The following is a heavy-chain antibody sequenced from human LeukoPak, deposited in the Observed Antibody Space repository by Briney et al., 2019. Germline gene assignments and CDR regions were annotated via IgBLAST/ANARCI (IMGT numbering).Heavy chain of an antibody. V-gene: IGHV3-21*01. CDR3: AKDLFDY. Sequence: GGSLRLSCTASGFTLNSYRMNWVRQAPGKGLEWVSSISSRSNSKYYADSVKGRVTISRDNAKNSVSLQMNSLGPDDTAVYYCAKDLFDYWGQGTLVTVSS. J-gene: IGHJ4*02. CDR2: ISSRSNSK. CDR1: GFTLNSYR.